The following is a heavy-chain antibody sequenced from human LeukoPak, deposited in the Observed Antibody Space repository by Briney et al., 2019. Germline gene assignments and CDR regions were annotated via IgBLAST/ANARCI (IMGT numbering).Heavy chain of an antibody. J-gene: IGHJ3*02. D-gene: IGHD6-13*01. CDR3: ARAAAGGPDAFDI. V-gene: IGHV3-33*01. Sequence: GGSLRLSCAPSGFTFTSYGMHWVRQAPGTGLEWVAVIWYDGSNKFYADSVKGRFAISRDNSKKTLYLEMNSLRAEDTAVYYCARAAAGGPDAFDIWGQGTMVTVSS. CDR2: IWYDGSNK. CDR1: GFTFTSYG.